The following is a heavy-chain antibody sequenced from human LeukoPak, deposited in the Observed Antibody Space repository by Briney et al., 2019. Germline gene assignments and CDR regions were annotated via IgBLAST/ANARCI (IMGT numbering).Heavy chain of an antibody. CDR3: ARTLTHGSGSYYYYYYYMDV. CDR2: MNPNSGNT. CDR1: GYTFTSYD. D-gene: IGHD3-10*01. V-gene: IGHV1-8*03. J-gene: IGHJ6*03. Sequence: ASVKVSCKASGYTFTSYDINWVRQATGQGLEWMGWMNPNSGNTGYAQKFQGGVTITRNTSISTAYMELSSLRSEDTAVYYCARTLTHGSGSYYYYYYYMDVWGKGTTVTVSS.